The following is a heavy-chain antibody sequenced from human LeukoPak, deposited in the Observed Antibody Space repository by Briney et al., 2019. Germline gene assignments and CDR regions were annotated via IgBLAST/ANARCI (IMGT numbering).Heavy chain of an antibody. CDR1: GFTFSSYG. J-gene: IGHJ4*02. CDR2: ISYDGSNK. V-gene: IGHV3-30*18. D-gene: IGHD1-26*01. CDR3: AKDGNPYRLDY. Sequence: PGRSLRLSCAASGFTFSSYGMPWVRQAPGKGLEWVAVISYDGSNKYYADSVKGRFTISRDNSRNTLYLQMNSLRAEDTAVYYCAKDGNPYRLDYWGRGTLVTVSS.